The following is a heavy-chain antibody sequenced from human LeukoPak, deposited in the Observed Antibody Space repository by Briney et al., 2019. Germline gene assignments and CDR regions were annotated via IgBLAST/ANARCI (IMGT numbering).Heavy chain of an antibody. CDR2: FDPEDGET. J-gene: IGHJ4*02. D-gene: IGHD2-15*01. CDR1: GYTLTELS. Sequence: GASVKVSCKVSGYTLTELSMHWVRQAPGKGLEWMGGFDPEDGETIYAQKFQDRVTMTRDMSTRTVYMELSSLRSEDTAVYYCARERLAYCSGGSCYSGNYFDYWGQGTLVTVSS. CDR3: ARERLAYCSGGSCYSGNYFDY. V-gene: IGHV1-24*01.